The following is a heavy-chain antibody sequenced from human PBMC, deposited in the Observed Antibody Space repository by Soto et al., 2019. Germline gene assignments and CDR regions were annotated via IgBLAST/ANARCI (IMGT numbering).Heavy chain of an antibody. Sequence: QVQLVQSGAEVKKPGASVKLSCKASGYTFSSYSMHWVRQAPGQRLEWLGWINTGDGNTIYPQKFQGRVTVTRDTSASTVYMELSSLNSEDTAVYYCARDRVGNDYWGQGTQVAVSS. CDR1: GYTFSSYS. D-gene: IGHD4-17*01. V-gene: IGHV1-3*04. CDR3: ARDRVGNDY. CDR2: INTGDGNT. J-gene: IGHJ4*02.